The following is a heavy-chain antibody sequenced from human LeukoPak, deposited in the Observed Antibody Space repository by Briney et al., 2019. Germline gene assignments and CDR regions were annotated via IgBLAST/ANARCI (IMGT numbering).Heavy chain of an antibody. CDR2: ISGSGGST. CDR1: GFTFSSYA. J-gene: IGHJ4*02. Sequence: AGGSLRLSCAASGFTFSSYAMSWVRQAPGKGLEWVSAISGSGGSTYYADSVKGRFTISRDNSKNTLYLQMNSLRAEDTAVYYCAKRVGATTLGPFDYWGQGTLVTASS. D-gene: IGHD1-26*01. V-gene: IGHV3-23*01. CDR3: AKRVGATTLGPFDY.